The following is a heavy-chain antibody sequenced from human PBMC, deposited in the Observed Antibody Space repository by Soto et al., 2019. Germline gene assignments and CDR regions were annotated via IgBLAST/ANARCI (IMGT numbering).Heavy chain of an antibody. Sequence: QVQLVQSGAEMKKPGSSVKVSCQSSGGTFNTYAMNWVRQAPGQGPEWMGDISPMFGAANYAPKFQGRATITADESTGTSDMQLSSLTSEDTALYFCAREVQVHTPAFVYWGQGTLVTVSS. CDR2: ISPMFGAA. CDR1: GGTFNTYA. D-gene: IGHD3-10*01. CDR3: AREVQVHTPAFVY. V-gene: IGHV1-69*19. J-gene: IGHJ4*02.